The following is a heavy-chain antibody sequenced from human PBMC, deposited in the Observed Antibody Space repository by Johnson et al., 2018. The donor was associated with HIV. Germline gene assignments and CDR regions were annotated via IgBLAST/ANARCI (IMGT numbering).Heavy chain of an antibody. J-gene: IGHJ3*02. CDR1: GFTFSSYG. Sequence: VQLVESGGDWVKPGGSLRLSCAASGFTFSSYGLHWVRQAPGKGLEWVAIIKQDGSEKYYVDSVKGRFTISRDNAKNSLYLQMNSLRVEDTAVYYCASSQGSGEGAFDIWGQGTMVTVSS. CDR3: ASSQGSGEGAFDI. V-gene: IGHV3-7*03. D-gene: IGHD2-21*01. CDR2: IKQDGSEK.